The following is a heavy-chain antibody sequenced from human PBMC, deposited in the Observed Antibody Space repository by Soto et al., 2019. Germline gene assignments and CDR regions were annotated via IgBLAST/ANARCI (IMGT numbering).Heavy chain of an antibody. Sequence: GGSLRLSCAASGFTFSNFGMHWVRQAPDKGLEWLAVIWYDGSKQYYGDSVKGRFTISRDNSKNTLYLQMNSLRAEDTAVYYCAKESLDYYDSSGLDYWGQGTLVTVSS. CDR3: AKESLDYYDSSGLDY. CDR1: GFTFSNFG. V-gene: IGHV3-33*06. J-gene: IGHJ4*02. D-gene: IGHD3-22*01. CDR2: IWYDGSKQ.